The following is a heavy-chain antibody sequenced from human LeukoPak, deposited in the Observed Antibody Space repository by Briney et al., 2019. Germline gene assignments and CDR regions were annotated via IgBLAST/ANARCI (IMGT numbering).Heavy chain of an antibody. V-gene: IGHV3-48*01. D-gene: IGHD1-7*01. Sequence: PGGSLRLSCAASGFTLSSYSMNWVRQAPGKGLEWVSYISSRSFSIYYADSVKGRFTISRDNAKNSLYLQMNSLRAEDTAVYYCAREHGETTFDASDIWAKGQWSPSLQ. CDR2: ISSRSFSI. J-gene: IGHJ3*02. CDR1: GFTLSSYS. CDR3: AREHGETTFDASDI.